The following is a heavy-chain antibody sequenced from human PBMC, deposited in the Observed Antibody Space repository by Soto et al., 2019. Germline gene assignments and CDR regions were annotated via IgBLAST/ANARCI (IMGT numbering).Heavy chain of an antibody. D-gene: IGHD3-16*01. Sequence: GGSLRLSCAASGFTFSIAWMSWVRQAPGKGLEWVARIKSKTDGGTTDHAAPVKGRFTISRDDSKNTVYLQMNSLETEDTAVYYCTPYDYILGGVHNRWAYWGQGALVT. CDR3: TPYDYILGGVHNRWAY. CDR1: GFTFSIAW. V-gene: IGHV3-15*01. J-gene: IGHJ4*02. CDR2: IKSKTDGGTT.